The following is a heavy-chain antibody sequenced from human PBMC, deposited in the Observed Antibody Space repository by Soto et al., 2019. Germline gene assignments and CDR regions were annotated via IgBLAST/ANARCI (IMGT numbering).Heavy chain of an antibody. D-gene: IGHD3-3*01. CDR1: GFTVSSNY. CDR2: IYSGGST. Sequence: GGSLRLSCAASGFTVSSNYMSWVRQAPGKGLEWVSVIYSGGSTYYADSVKGRFTISRDNSKNTLYLQMNSLRAEDTAVYYCARDDGSQGQYYDFWSGYYADWGQGTLVTVSS. V-gene: IGHV3-66*01. CDR3: ARDDGSQGQYYDFWSGYYAD. J-gene: IGHJ4*02.